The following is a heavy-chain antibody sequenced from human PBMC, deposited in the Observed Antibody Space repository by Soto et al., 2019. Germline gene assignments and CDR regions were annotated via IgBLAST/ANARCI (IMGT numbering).Heavy chain of an antibody. CDR1: GFTFSSYA. Sequence: GGSLRLSCAASGFTFSSYAMSWVRQAPGKGLEWVSAISGSGGSTYYADSVKGRFTISRDNSKNTLYLQMNSLRAEDTAVYYCAKVAALVVGTMVRGVISHFDYWGQGTLVTVSS. D-gene: IGHD3-10*01. CDR2: ISGSGGST. V-gene: IGHV3-23*01. CDR3: AKVAALVVGTMVRGVISHFDY. J-gene: IGHJ4*02.